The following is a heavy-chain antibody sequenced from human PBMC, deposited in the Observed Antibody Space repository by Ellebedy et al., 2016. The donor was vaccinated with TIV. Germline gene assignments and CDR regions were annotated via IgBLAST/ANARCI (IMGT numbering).Heavy chain of an antibody. CDR1: GFTFSSYA. CDR2: ISYDGSNK. Sequence: GGSLRLSXAASGFTFSSYAMHWVRQAPGKGLEWVAVISYDGSNKYYADSVKGRFTISRDNSKNTLYLQMNSLRAEDTAVYYCARDGLWFGELLTVYYFDYWGQGTLVTVSS. D-gene: IGHD3-10*01. J-gene: IGHJ4*02. CDR3: ARDGLWFGELLTVYYFDY. V-gene: IGHV3-30*04.